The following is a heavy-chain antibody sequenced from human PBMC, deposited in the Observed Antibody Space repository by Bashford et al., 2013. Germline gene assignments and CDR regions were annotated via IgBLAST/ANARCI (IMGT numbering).Heavy chain of an antibody. CDR1: GASIGSGFYY. CDR3: ARGGGYCSGGSCLVTPFGY. Sequence: SETLSLTCTVSGASIGSGFYYWSWIRQSPGKGLEWIGQIHYTGTTYYAPSLASRMTISVDTSKNQFSLKLSSVTAADTAVYYCARGGGYCSGGSCLVTPFGYWGQGTLVTVSS. D-gene: IGHD2-15*01. V-gene: IGHV4-31*03. CDR2: IHYTGTT. J-gene: IGHJ4*02.